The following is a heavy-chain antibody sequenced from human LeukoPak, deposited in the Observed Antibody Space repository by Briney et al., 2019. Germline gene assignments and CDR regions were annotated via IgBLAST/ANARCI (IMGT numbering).Heavy chain of an antibody. Sequence: SETLSLTCTVSGASITNYYWSWIRQPAGKGLEWLGRIYTSGSTNYNPSLKSRITMSVDMSKNKFSLNLSSVTAADTAVYYCATTIRGAMGFDTWGHGILVTASS. CDR3: ATTIRGAMGFDT. V-gene: IGHV4-4*07. J-gene: IGHJ5*01. CDR1: GASITNYY. CDR2: IYTSGST. D-gene: IGHD3-10*01.